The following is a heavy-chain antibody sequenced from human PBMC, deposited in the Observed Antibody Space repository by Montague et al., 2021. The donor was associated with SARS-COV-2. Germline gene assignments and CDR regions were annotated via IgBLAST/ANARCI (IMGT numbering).Heavy chain of an antibody. J-gene: IGHJ5*02. CDR3: AREDRWNWFDP. CDR1: GGSISSDY. CDR2: IYYRGAT. V-gene: IGHV4-59*01. Sequence: ETLSLTCSVSGGSISSDYWSWIRQSPGKGLEWIGYIYYRGATNYNPSLKIRVTFSIDTSKNQFSLKLISVTAADTAVYFCAREDRWNWFDPWGQGVLVTVSS. D-gene: IGHD5-24*01.